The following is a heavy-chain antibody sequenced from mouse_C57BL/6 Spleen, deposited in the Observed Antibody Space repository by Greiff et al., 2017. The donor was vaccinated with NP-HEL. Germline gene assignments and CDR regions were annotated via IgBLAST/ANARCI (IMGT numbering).Heavy chain of an antibody. CDR3: AREDYGIYFDY. Sequence: EVKLQESGPELVKPGASVKISCKASGYSFTGYYMHWVKQSSEKSLEWIGEINPSTGGTSYNQKFKGKATLTVDKSSSTAYMQLKSLTSEDSAVYYCAREDYGIYFDYWGQGTTLTVSS. D-gene: IGHD2-1*01. CDR2: INPSTGGT. V-gene: IGHV1-43*01. CDR1: GYSFTGYY. J-gene: IGHJ2*01.